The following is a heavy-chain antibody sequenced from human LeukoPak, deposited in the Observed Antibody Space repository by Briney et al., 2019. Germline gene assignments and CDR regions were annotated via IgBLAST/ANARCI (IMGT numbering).Heavy chain of an antibody. CDR2: IYYSGST. D-gene: IGHD1-20*01. CDR3: ARHYNWNYYDY. J-gene: IGHJ4*02. V-gene: IGHV4-39*07. CDR1: GGSISSYY. Sequence: SETLSLTCTVSGGSISSYYWGWIRQPPGKGLEWIGSIYYSGSTYHNPSLKSRVTISVDTSKNRFSLKLSSVTAADTAVYYCARHYNWNYYDYWGQGTLVTVSS.